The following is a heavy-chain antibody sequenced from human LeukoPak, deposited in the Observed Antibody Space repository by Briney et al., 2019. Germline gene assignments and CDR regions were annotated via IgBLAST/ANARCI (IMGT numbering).Heavy chain of an antibody. CDR1: GFTFSNYA. J-gene: IGHJ4*02. CDR2: ISGSGGST. V-gene: IGHV3-23*01. CDR3: AKTPYSGTYFPDY. Sequence: GGSLRLSCAASGFTFSNYAMTWVRQAPGKALECVSAISGSGGSTHYADSVKGRFTISRDNSKNTLYLQMNSLRAEDTAVYYCAKTPYSGTYFPDYWGQGTLVTVSS. D-gene: IGHD1-26*01.